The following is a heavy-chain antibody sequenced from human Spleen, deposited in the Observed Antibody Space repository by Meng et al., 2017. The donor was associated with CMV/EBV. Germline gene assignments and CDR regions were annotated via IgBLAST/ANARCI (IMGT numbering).Heavy chain of an antibody. D-gene: IGHD5-18*01. Sequence: QGQLQGSGPGLVKPSETLSLTCSVSGGSIRSYYWSWIRQPAGKGLEWIGHIYSSGSTNYNPSLKSRVTISVDTSNNQFSLKLSSVTAADTAVYYCARVGWRQWSFDLWGRGTLVTVSS. CDR2: IYSSGST. CDR1: GGSIRSYY. V-gene: IGHV4-4*07. J-gene: IGHJ2*01. CDR3: ARVGWRQWSFDL.